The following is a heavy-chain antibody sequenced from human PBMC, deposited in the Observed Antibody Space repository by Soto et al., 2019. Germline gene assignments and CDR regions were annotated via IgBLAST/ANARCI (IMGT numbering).Heavy chain of an antibody. CDR2: LYTSGST. J-gene: IGHJ4*02. CDR1: GASISSYY. Sequence: SETLSLTCTVSGASISSYYWSWIRQPAGKGLEWIGRLYTSGSTNYNPSLKSRVTMSVDTSKNQFPLKLSSVTAADTAVYYCARDGITLVRGVIKGRFDYWGQGTLVNV. CDR3: ARDGITLVRGVIKGRFDY. D-gene: IGHD3-10*01. V-gene: IGHV4-4*07.